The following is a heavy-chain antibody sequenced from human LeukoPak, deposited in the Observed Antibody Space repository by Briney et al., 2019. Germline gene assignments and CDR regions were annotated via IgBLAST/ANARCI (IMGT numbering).Heavy chain of an antibody. J-gene: IGHJ4*02. D-gene: IGHD3-3*01. CDR2: IHPNSGGT. V-gene: IGHV1-2*02. CDR3: ARASRITIFGVFNH. CDR1: GYTFTGYY. Sequence: GASVKVSCKASGYTFTGYYMHWVRQAPGQGLEWMGWIHPNSGGTSYAQKFQGRVTMTRDTSISTAYMELSRLRSDDTAVYYCARASRITIFGVFNHWGQGTLVTVSS.